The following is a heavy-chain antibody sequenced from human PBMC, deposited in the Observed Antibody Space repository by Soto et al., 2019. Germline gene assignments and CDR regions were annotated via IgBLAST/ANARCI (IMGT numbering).Heavy chain of an antibody. CDR3: VGGQYYFDY. D-gene: IGHD3-10*01. CDR1: GFPFTSYG. J-gene: IGHJ4*02. CDR2: ISYDGSDK. V-gene: IGHV3-30*03. Sequence: QVQLVESGGGVVQPGRSLRLSCAASGFPFTSYGMHWVRECPDKGLEGVAIISYDGSDKYYADSVKGRFTISRDNSKNTLYLQMNSLRPEDTALYYCVGGQYYFDYRGQGTLVIVSS.